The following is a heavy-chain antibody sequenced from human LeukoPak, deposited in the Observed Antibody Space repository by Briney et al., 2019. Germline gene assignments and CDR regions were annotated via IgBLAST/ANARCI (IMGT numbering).Heavy chain of an antibody. CDR3: ARERGVGAVAGGWFDP. CDR1: GGSISSGSYY. D-gene: IGHD6-19*01. CDR2: IYTSGST. Sequence: SRTLSLTCTVSGGSISSGSYYWSWIRQPAGKGLEWIGRIYTSGSTNYNPSLKSRVTISVDTSKNQFSLKLSSVTAADTAVYYCARERGVGAVAGGWFDPWGQGTLVTVSS. J-gene: IGHJ5*02. V-gene: IGHV4-61*02.